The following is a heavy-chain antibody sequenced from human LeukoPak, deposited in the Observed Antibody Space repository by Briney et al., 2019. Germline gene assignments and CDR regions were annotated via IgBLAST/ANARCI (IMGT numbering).Heavy chain of an antibody. J-gene: IGHJ4*02. Sequence: SETLSLTCSVSGYSISSGYYWGWIRLPPGKGLEWIGSFFHHSGSTYYNPSLKSRVTISVDTSKNQFSLKLSSVTAADTAVYYCAIASSGYSSSWVDYWGQGTLVTVSS. V-gene: IGHV4-38-2*02. CDR2: FFHHSGST. CDR3: AIASSGYSSSWVDY. D-gene: IGHD6-13*01. CDR1: GYSISSGYY.